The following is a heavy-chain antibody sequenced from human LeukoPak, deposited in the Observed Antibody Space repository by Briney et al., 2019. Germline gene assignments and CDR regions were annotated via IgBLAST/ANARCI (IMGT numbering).Heavy chain of an antibody. Sequence: GGSLRLSCAASGFTFSSYAMSWVRQAPGKGLEWVSAIGGSGGSTYYADSVKGRFTISRDNSKNTLYLQMNSLRAEDTAVYYCAKVPDGREDNWFDPWGEGTLVTVSS. V-gene: IGHV3-23*01. D-gene: IGHD1-14*01. CDR2: IGGSGGST. CDR3: AKVPDGREDNWFDP. CDR1: GFTFSSYA. J-gene: IGHJ5*02.